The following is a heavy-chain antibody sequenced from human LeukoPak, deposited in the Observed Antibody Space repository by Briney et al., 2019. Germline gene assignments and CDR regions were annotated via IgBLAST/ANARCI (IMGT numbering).Heavy chain of an antibody. D-gene: IGHD6-19*01. CDR3: ARVGLTGYSSGWYYFDY. Sequence: SDTLSLTCAVSGYSISSSNWWGWIRQPPGQGLEWIGYIYYSGSTYYNPSLKSRVTMSVDTSKNQFSLKLSSVTAADTAVYYCARVGLTGYSSGWYYFDYWGQGTLVTVSS. V-gene: IGHV4-28*03. J-gene: IGHJ4*02. CDR1: GYSISSSNW. CDR2: IYYSGST.